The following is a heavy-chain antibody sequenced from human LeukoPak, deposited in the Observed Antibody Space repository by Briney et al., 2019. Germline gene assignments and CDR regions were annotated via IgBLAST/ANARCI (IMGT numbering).Heavy chain of an antibody. V-gene: IGHV1-18*01. D-gene: IGHD3-3*01. CDR1: GYTFSSYG. J-gene: IGHJ4*02. CDR3: ARGHSAIFGVVTSDY. CDR2: ISAHNGNT. Sequence: ASVKVSCKASGYTFSSYGITWVRQAPGQGLGWMGWISAHNGNTNYAQNLQGRVTMTTDTSTSTAYMELRSLRSDDTAVYYCARGHSAIFGVVTSDYWGQGTLVTVSS.